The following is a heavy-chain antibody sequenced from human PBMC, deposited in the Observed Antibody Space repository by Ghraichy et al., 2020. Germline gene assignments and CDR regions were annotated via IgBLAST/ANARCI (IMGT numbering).Heavy chain of an antibody. CDR3: ARLRSNWVVVVPAAAGGFDP. Sequence: SETLSLTCTVSGGSISSSSYYWGWIRQPPGKGLEWIGSIYYSGSTYYNPSLKSRVTISVDTSKNQFSLKLSSVTAADTAVYYCARLRSNWVVVVPAAAGGFDPWGQGTLVTVSS. CDR2: IYYSGST. V-gene: IGHV4-39*01. J-gene: IGHJ5*02. D-gene: IGHD2-2*01. CDR1: GGSISSSSYY.